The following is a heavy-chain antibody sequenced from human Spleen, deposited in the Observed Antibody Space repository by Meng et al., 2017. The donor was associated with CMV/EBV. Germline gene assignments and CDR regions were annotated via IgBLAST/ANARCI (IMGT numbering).Heavy chain of an antibody. D-gene: IGHD4-23*01. CDR2: ISWNSGSI. CDR1: GFTFDDYA. CDR3: AKVDDPISVGYYGMDV. V-gene: IGHV3-9*01. Sequence: SCAASGFTFDDYAMHWVRQAPGKGLEWVSGISWNSGSIGYADSVKGRFTISRDNAKNSLYLQMNSLRAEDTALYYCAKVDDPISVGYYGMDVWGQGTTVTVSS. J-gene: IGHJ6*02.